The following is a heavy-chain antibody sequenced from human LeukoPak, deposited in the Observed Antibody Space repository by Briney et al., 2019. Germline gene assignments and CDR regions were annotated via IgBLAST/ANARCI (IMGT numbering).Heavy chain of an antibody. CDR3: ARSYYYDSSGYWDYFDY. CDR1: GYSIRSGYY. CDR2: IYTSGST. Sequence: SETLSLTCDVSGYSIRSGYYWGWIRQPAGKGLEWIGRIYTSGSTNYNPSLKSRVTMSVDTSKNQFSLKLSSVTAADTAVYYCARSYYYDSSGYWDYFDYWGQGTLVTVSS. D-gene: IGHD3-22*01. V-gene: IGHV4-4*07. J-gene: IGHJ4*02.